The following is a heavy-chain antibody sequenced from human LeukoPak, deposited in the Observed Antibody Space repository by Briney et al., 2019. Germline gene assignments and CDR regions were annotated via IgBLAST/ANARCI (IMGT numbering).Heavy chain of an antibody. Sequence: SETLSLTCTVSGGSISSGSYYWSWIRQPAGQELECIGRINTSGSTNYNPSIKSRVTISVDTSKNQFSLKLSSVTAADTAVYYCAREVTYCSSTSCYYFDYWGQGTLVTVSS. D-gene: IGHD2-2*01. CDR3: AREVTYCSSTSCYYFDY. J-gene: IGHJ4*02. V-gene: IGHV4-61*02. CDR2: INTSGST. CDR1: GGSISSGSYY.